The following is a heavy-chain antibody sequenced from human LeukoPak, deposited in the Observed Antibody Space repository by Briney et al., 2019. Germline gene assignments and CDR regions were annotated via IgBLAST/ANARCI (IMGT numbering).Heavy chain of an antibody. CDR1: GFTFSNYD. CDR2: ISYDGSNK. Sequence: PGGSLRLSCAASGFTFSNYDIHWVRLAPGKGLEWVAVISYDGSNKKFADSVKGRFTASRDNSKNILYLQMNGLRAEDTAVYYCAKEVGHNYYYYGMDVWGQGTTVTVSS. V-gene: IGHV3-30*18. CDR3: AKEVGHNYYYYGMDV. J-gene: IGHJ6*02. D-gene: IGHD1-26*01.